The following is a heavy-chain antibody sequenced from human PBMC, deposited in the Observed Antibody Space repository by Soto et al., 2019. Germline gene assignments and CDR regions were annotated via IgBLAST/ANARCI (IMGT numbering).Heavy chain of an antibody. CDR3: ARGLLLCCSANCPDLLSS. J-gene: IGHJ5*02. V-gene: IGHV2-5*02. CDR2: IYWDDDK. CDR1: GFSLTTSEVG. D-gene: IGHD2-2*01. Sequence: SGPTLVNPTQTLTLTCTFPGFSLTTSEVGVGWIRQSPGKALEWLALIYWDDDKRYSPSLKSRLTITKDTSKNQVVLTMTNMDPVDTATYYCARGLLLCCSANCPDLLSSCGQRTLVPVSS.